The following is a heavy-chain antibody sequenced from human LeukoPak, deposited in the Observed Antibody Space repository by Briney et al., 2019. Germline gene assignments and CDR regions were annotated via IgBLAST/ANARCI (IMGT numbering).Heavy chain of an antibody. V-gene: IGHV3-23*05. J-gene: IGHJ3*02. Sequence: GGSLGLSCAASGFPFSSYAMSWVRQLPGKGLEWVSTIFSGGSVSYYADSVQGRFTVSRGNSKNTLYLQMIGLRAEDTATYYCAKGGGRPLDDAYDIWGQGTVVTVSS. CDR3: AKGGGRPLDDAYDI. CDR1: GFPFSSYA. D-gene: IGHD1-1*01. CDR2: IFSGGSVS.